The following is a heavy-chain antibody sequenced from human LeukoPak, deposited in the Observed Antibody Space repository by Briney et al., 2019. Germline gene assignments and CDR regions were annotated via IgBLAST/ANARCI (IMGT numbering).Heavy chain of an antibody. CDR1: GESLNSYY. CDR3: ARGAWATRLAS. V-gene: IGHV4-34*01. Sequence: SETLSLTCSVYGESLNSYYWSWVRQPPGEGLEWIGDIYESGTTKYNPSLKSRVAISMVPSKQQFSLRLSSVTAADTAVYYCARGAWATRLASWGLGTPVIVSS. J-gene: IGHJ4*02. D-gene: IGHD2-15*01. CDR2: IYESGTT.